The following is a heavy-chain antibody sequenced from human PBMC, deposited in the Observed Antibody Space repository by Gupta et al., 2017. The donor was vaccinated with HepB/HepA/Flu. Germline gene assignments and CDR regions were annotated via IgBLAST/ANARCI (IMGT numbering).Heavy chain of an antibody. J-gene: IGHJ4*02. V-gene: IGHV3-23*01. D-gene: IGHD2-2*01. CDR3: AKSLSTFDY. CDR1: GFPFNNYG. Sequence: ESGGGLVHPGGSMRLSCAASGFPFNNYGMTWVRQAPGKGLEWVSSISGSGGTTYYADSVKGRFTISRDNSKNALYLQMNSLRAEDTAVYYCAKSLSTFDYWCQGTLVTVSS. CDR2: ISGSGGTT.